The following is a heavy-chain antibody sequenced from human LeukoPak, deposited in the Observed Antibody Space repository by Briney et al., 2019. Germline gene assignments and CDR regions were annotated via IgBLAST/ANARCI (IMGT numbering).Heavy chain of an antibody. J-gene: IGHJ4*02. D-gene: IGHD6-19*01. Sequence: HPGGSLRLSCAASGFTFSSYAMHWVRQAPGKGLEWVAVISYDGSNKYYADSVKGRFTISRDNSKNTLYLQMNSLRAEDTAVYYCARDRPQWLVAGGDYWGQGTLVTVSS. CDR1: GFTFSSYA. CDR3: ARDRPQWLVAGGDY. CDR2: ISYDGSNK. V-gene: IGHV3-30-3*01.